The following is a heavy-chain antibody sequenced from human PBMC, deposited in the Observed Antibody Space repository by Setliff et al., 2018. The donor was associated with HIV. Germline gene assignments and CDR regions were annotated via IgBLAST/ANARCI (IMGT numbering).Heavy chain of an antibody. D-gene: IGHD3-9*01. CDR2: ISYIGST. V-gene: IGHV4-59*01. CDR1: GDSISSFH. J-gene: IGHJ3*01. Sequence: PSETLSLTCSVSGDSISSFHWSWIRQPPGKGLEWIGYISYIGSTNYNPSLKSRATISLDPSKRQFSLHLTSVTAAYTAIYYCARDPSQYLDFLFDPQPFNVWGHGTMVTVSS. CDR3: ARDPSQYLDFLFDPQPFNV.